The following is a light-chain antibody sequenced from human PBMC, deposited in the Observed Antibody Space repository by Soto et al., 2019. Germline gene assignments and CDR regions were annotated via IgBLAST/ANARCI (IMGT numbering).Light chain of an antibody. CDR3: AAWVDSLSAWV. CDR1: SSNIGGNF. V-gene: IGLV1-47*01. CDR2: RNN. Sequence: QSVLTQPPSASGAPGQRVTISSSGSSSNIGGNFVYWYQHLPGTAPKLLIYRNNQRTTGVPDRFSGSKSGTSASLAISGLRSEDEADYYCAAWVDSLSAWVFGGGTKLTVL. J-gene: IGLJ3*02.